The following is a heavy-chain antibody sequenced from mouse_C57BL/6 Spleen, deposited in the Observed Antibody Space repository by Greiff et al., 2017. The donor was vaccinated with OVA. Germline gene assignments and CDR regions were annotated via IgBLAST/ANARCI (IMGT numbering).Heavy chain of an antibody. CDR3: ARITTVVAKAMDY. CDR1: GFTFSSYA. V-gene: IGHV5-4*03. D-gene: IGHD1-1*01. CDR2: ISDGGSYT. J-gene: IGHJ4*01. Sequence: EVMLVESGGGLVKPGGSLKLSCAASGFTFSSYAMSWVRQTPEKRLEWVATISDGGSYTYYPDNVKGRFTISRDNAKNNLYLQMSHLKSEDTAMYYYARITTVVAKAMDYWGQGTSVTVSS.